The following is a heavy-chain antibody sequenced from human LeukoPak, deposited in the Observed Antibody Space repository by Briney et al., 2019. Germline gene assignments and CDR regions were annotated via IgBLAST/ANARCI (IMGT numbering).Heavy chain of an antibody. CDR3: AKDVTKIY. CDR1: GFTFNNYG. V-gene: IGHV3-30*02. Sequence: GGSLRLSCAASGFTFNNYGMHWVRQAPGKGPEWVAFIRYNGNNQYYADSVKGRFTISRDNSKNTLYLQMNSLRAEDTAVYYCAKDVTKIYWGQGTLVTVSS. CDR2: IRYNGNNQ. D-gene: IGHD2-8*01. J-gene: IGHJ4*02.